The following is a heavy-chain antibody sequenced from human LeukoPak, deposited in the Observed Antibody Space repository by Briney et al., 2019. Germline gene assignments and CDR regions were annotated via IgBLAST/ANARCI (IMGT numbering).Heavy chain of an antibody. J-gene: IGHJ4*02. CDR3: AREWKTAMVIYYFDY. CDR2: INPNSGGT. V-gene: IGHV1-2*02. CDR1: GYTFTGYY. Sequence: ASVKVSCKASGYTFTGYYMHWVRQAPGQGVEWMGWINPNSGGTNYAQKFQGRVTMTTDTSISTAYMELSRLRSDDTAVYYCAREWKTAMVIYYFDYWGQGTLVTVSS. D-gene: IGHD5-18*01.